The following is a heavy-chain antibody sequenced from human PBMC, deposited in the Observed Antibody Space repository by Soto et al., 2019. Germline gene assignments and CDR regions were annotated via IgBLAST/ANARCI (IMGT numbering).Heavy chain of an antibody. D-gene: IGHD5-12*01. CDR2: ISYDGSNK. J-gene: IGHJ4*02. CDR1: GFTFSSYA. V-gene: IGHV3-30-3*01. CDR3: ARGEMATTLLDY. Sequence: QVQLVESGGGVVQPGRSLRLSCAASGFTFSSYAMHWVRQAPGKGLERVAVISYDGSNKYYADSVKGRFTISRDNSKNTLYLQMNRLRAEDTAVYYCARGEMATTLLDYWGQGTLVTVSS.